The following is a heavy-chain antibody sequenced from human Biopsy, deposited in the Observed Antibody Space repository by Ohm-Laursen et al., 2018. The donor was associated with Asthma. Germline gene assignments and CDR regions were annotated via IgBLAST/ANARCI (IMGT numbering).Heavy chain of an antibody. CDR1: GYTFINYA. V-gene: IGHV1-3*01. CDR3: ARTYYDFLTGQVNDVFAI. CDR2: INAGNGNT. J-gene: IGHJ3*02. D-gene: IGHD3-9*01. Sequence: ASVKVSCKVSGYTFINYAIHWVRQASGQRLEWMGWINAGNGNTKYSQKFQGRVTITRDTSASTAYMDLSSLRSEDTAVYYCARTYYDFLTGQVNDVFAIWGQGTMVTVSS.